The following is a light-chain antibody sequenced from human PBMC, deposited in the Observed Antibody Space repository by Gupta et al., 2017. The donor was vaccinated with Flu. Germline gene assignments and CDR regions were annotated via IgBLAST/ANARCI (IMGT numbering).Light chain of an antibody. CDR3: SSYSSSSTLVV. J-gene: IGLJ1*01. Sequence: QSALTQPASVSGSPGQSITISCIGTSSDVGGYNYVSWYQQHPGTAPKLLIYEVSNRPSGVSNRFSGSKSGNTASLTISGLQAEDEADYDCSSYSSSSTLVVFGTGTKVTVL. V-gene: IGLV2-14*01. CDR2: EVS. CDR1: SSDVGGYNY.